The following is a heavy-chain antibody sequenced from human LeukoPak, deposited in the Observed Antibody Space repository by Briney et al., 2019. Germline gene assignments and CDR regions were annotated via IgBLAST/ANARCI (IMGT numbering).Heavy chain of an antibody. J-gene: IGHJ4*02. CDR2: ISYDGSNK. CDR1: GFTFSNYA. CDR3: AKVAKYYYGSETYYFFEH. Sequence: SGGSLRLSCAASGFTFSNYAMHWVRQAPGKGLEWVAVISYDGSNKYSADSVKGRFTISRDNAKNSLYLQMNSLRVEDTAVYYCAKVAKYYYGSETYYFFEHWGQGTPVTASS. V-gene: IGHV3-30*04. D-gene: IGHD3-10*01.